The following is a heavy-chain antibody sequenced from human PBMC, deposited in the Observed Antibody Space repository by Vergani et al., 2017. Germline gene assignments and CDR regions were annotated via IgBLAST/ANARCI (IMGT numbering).Heavy chain of an antibody. CDR1: GFTFDDYA. D-gene: IGHD1-20*01. J-gene: IGHJ3*02. V-gene: IGHV3-9*01. Sequence: EVQLVESGGGLVQPGRSLRLSCAASGFTFDDYAMHWVRQAPGKGLEWVSGISWNSGSIGYADSVKGRFTISRDNAKNSLYLQMNSLRAEDTALYYCAKDRGITGIRDDAFDIWGQGTMVTVSS. CDR2: ISWNSGSI. CDR3: AKDRGITGIRDDAFDI.